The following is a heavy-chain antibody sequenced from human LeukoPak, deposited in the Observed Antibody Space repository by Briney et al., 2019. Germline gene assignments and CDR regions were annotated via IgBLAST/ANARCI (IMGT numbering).Heavy chain of an antibody. Sequence: PSETLSLTCSVSGYSLSSGYYWGWIRQPPGKGLEWMGIIYQSGKTYCNPSLESRVTISVDTSKNQFSLKMNSITAADTAMYYCARGLPGGQLSRYDYWGQGTLVTVSS. CDR1: GYSLSSGYY. D-gene: IGHD6-13*01. J-gene: IGHJ4*02. CDR3: ARGLPGGQLSRYDY. V-gene: IGHV4-38-2*02. CDR2: IYQSGKT.